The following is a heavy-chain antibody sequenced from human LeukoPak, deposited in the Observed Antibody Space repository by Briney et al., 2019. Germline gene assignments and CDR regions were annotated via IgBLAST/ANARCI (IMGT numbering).Heavy chain of an antibody. V-gene: IGHV4-39*01. D-gene: IGHD6-25*01. Sequence: SETLSLTCTVSGGSISSSSYYWGWIRQPPGKGLEWIGSIYYSGSTNYNPSLKSRVTISVDTSENQFSLRLTSVTATDTAVYYCVRRGQRLNPGLYYFDHWGQGTLDTVSS. CDR2: IYYSGST. CDR1: GGSISSSSYY. J-gene: IGHJ4*02. CDR3: VRRGQRLNPGLYYFDH.